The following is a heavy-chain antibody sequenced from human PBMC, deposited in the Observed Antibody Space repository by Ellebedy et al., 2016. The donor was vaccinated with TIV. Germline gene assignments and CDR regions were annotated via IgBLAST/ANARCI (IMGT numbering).Heavy chain of an antibody. CDR3: AREWSPDGFDY. D-gene: IGHD2-15*01. V-gene: IGHV3-48*04. CDR2: ISSSSSTI. J-gene: IGHJ4*02. CDR1: GFTFSSYS. Sequence: GGSLRLXXAASGFTFSSYSMNWVRQAPGKGLEWVSYISSSSSTIYYADSVKGRFTISRDNAKNSLYLQMNSLRAEDTAVYYCAREWSPDGFDYWGQGTLVTVSS.